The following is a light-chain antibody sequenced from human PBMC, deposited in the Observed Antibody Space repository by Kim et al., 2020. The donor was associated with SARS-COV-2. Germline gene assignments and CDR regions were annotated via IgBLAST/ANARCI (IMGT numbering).Light chain of an antibody. J-gene: IGKJ1*01. CDR3: KQYASSPWT. V-gene: IGKV1-5*03. Sequence: DTQMNQSPSTMSASVGDRVTINCRASQSISTWLAWYQQKPGKGPKLLIYKASSLEGGVPSRFSGSGTGTEFTLTLSSLQPDGFATYHCKQYASSPWTVGQGTTVDI. CDR1: QSISTW. CDR2: KAS.